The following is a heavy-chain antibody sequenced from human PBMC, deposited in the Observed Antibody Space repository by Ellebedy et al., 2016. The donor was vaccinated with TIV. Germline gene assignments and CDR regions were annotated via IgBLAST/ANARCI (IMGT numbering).Heavy chain of an antibody. Sequence: GGSLRLSXVASGFTFGSFAMNWVRQTPGRGLECVSGINGGGDRTYYADSVKGRFTISRDNYKNTLYLQMNSLRGEDTAVYFCAKDRGSGWYHSWFNPWGQGTLVTVSS. V-gene: IGHV3-23*01. CDR1: GFTFGSFA. J-gene: IGHJ5*02. CDR2: INGGGDRT. D-gene: IGHD6-19*01. CDR3: AKDRGSGWYHSWFNP.